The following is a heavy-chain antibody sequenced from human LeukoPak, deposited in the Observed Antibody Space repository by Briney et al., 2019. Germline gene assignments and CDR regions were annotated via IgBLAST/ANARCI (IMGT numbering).Heavy chain of an antibody. Sequence: KTSETLSLTCAVYGGSFSGYYWSWIRQPPGKGLEWIGEINHSGSTNYNPSLKSRVTISVDTSKNQFSLKLSSVTAADTAVYYCARVSSSEDNYYYYYYMDVWGKGTTVTVSS. J-gene: IGHJ6*03. CDR3: ARVSSSEDNYYYYYYMDV. V-gene: IGHV4-34*01. CDR1: GGSFSGYY. CDR2: INHSGST. D-gene: IGHD6-6*01.